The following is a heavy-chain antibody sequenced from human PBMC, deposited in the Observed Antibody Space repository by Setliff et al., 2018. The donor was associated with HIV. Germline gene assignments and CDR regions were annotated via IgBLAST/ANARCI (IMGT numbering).Heavy chain of an antibody. CDR2: MNPNSGNT. V-gene: IGHV1-8*03. D-gene: IGHD6-6*01. CDR3: ARETERWYSSSSGRAFDI. J-gene: IGHJ3*02. Sequence: GASVKVSCKASEYTFTSYNINWVRQATGQGLEWMGWMNPNSGNTGYAQKFQGRVTITRNTFISTAYMELSSLRSEDTAVYYCARETERWYSSSSGRAFDIWGQGTVVTV. CDR1: EYTFTSYN.